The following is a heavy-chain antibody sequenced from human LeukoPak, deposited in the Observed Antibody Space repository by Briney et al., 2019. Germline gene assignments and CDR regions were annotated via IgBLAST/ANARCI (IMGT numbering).Heavy chain of an antibody. CDR2: INHSGST. CDR1: GFTFSSYS. J-gene: IGHJ4*02. Sequence: PGGSLRLSCAASGFTFSSYSMSWIRQPPGKGLEWIGEINHSGSTNYNPSLKSRVTISVDTSKNQFSLKLSSVTAADTAVYYCARVDILTGYSSDYWGQGTLVTVSS. CDR3: ARVDILTGYSSDY. D-gene: IGHD3-9*01. V-gene: IGHV4-34*01.